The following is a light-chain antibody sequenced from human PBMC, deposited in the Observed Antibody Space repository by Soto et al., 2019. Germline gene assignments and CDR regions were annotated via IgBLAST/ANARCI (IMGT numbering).Light chain of an antibody. V-gene: IGKV3-15*01. Sequence: EIVMPQSPAHLSLSPGERATLSCRASRNLSNQLALYQQKPGQAPRLLIYGASTRATGIPARFSGSGSWTEFTLTISSLQSEDFAVYYCQEYNNWHPNTLGGGTKVDIK. CDR3: QEYNNWHPNT. CDR2: GAS. CDR1: RNLSNQ. J-gene: IGKJ4*01.